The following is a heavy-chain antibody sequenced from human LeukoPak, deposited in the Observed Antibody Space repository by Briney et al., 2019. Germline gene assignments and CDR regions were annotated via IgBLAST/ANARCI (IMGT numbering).Heavy chain of an antibody. Sequence: GGSLRLSCAASGFIFSNYWMSWVRQAPGKGLEWVANIKQDASAKYYVDSVKGRFTISRDNAKKSLYLQMNSLRAEDTAVYYCARDGYGSTLGNYWGQGTLVTVSS. CDR1: GFIFSNYW. CDR2: IKQDASAK. J-gene: IGHJ4*02. V-gene: IGHV3-7*05. D-gene: IGHD2-2*03. CDR3: ARDGYGSTLGNY.